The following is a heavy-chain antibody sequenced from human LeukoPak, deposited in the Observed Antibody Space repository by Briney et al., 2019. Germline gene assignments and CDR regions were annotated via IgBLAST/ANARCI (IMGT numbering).Heavy chain of an antibody. D-gene: IGHD6-13*01. CDR2: IWYDGIKE. J-gene: IGHJ5*02. CDR3: ARVAVAGPTGWFDP. V-gene: IGHV3-33*01. Sequence: PGRSLRLSCAASGFTFSSYGMHWVRQAPGKGLEWVAVIWYDGIKEYYADSVKGRFTISRDNPDNVVYLQMNSLRAEDTAVYYCARVAVAGPTGWFDPWGQGTLVTVSS. CDR1: GFTFSSYG.